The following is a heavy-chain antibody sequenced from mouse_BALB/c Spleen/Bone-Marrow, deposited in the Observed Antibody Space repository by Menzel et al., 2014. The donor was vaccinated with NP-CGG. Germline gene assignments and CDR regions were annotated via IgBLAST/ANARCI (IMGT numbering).Heavy chain of an antibody. CDR3: ARRRDYDYFDY. CDR1: GFTLSNYG. D-gene: IGHD2-4*01. J-gene: IGHJ2*01. V-gene: IGHV5-6*01. Sequence: VQLKESGGDLVKPGGSLKLSCAASGFTLSNYGMSWVRQIPDKRLEWVATISSGGTYTFYPDSVKGRFTISRDNTKNTLTLQMTSLKSEDTAMYYCARRRDYDYFDYWGQGTTLTVSS. CDR2: ISSGGTYT.